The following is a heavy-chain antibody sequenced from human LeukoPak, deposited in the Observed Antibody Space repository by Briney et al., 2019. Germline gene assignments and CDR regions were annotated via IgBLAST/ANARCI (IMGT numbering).Heavy chain of an antibody. CDR1: GGSISSSSYY. V-gene: IGHV4-39*01. J-gene: IGHJ6*02. D-gene: IGHD2-15*01. CDR2: IYYSGST. CDR3: ASPFLGYCSGGSCPKTYYYYGMGV. Sequence: SETLSLTCTVSGGSISSSSYYWGWIRQPPGKGLEWIGSIYYSGSTYYNPSLKSRVTISVDTSKNQFSLKLSSVTAADTAVYYCASPFLGYCSGGSCPKTYYYYGMGVWGQGTTVTVSS.